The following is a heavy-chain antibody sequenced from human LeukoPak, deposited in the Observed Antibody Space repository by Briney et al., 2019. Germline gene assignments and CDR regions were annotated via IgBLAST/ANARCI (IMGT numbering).Heavy chain of an antibody. CDR2: INHSGST. J-gene: IGHJ6*02. V-gene: IGHV4-34*01. CDR1: GGSFSGFY. Sequence: PSETLSLTCAVYGGSFSGFYWSWIRQPPGKGLEWIGEINHSGSTNYNPSLKSRVTISVDTSKNQFSLKLSSVTAADTAVYYCARLRTYGSGSYFSRQYGMDVWGQGTTVTVSS. D-gene: IGHD3-10*01. CDR3: ARLRTYGSGSYFSRQYGMDV.